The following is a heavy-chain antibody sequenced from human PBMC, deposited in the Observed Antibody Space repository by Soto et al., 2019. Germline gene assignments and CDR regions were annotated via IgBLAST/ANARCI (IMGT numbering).Heavy chain of an antibody. D-gene: IGHD3-16*01. CDR1: GGSITSGNSYS. CDR2: ISRSGST. Sequence: PSETLSLTCTVSGGSITSGNSYSWSWIRQPPGKGLEWIGSISRSGSTSYNPSLKGRVTMSVDKSKNQSSLNLSSVTAADMAVYYCARAVAPYLGTWFDPWGQGTLVTVSS. V-gene: IGHV4-30-2*01. CDR3: ARAVAPYLGTWFDP. J-gene: IGHJ5*02.